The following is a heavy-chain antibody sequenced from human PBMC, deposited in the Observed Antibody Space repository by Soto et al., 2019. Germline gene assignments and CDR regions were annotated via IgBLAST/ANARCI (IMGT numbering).Heavy chain of an antibody. V-gene: IGHV4-61*01. CDR3: ARTAYYYDSSGLDY. J-gene: IGHJ4*02. CDR2: IYYSGST. D-gene: IGHD3-22*01. CDR1: GGSVSSGSYY. Sequence: SETLSLTCTVSGGSVSSGSYYWSWIRQPPGKGLEWIGYIYYSGSTNYNPSLKSRVTISVDTSKNQFSLKLSSVTAADTAVYYCARTAYYYDSSGLDYWGQGTLVTVS.